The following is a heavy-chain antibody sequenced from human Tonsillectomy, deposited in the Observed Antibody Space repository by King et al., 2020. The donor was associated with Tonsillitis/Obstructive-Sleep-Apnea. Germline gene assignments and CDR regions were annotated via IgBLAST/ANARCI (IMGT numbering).Heavy chain of an antibody. CDR2: ISYDGRT. CDR3: ASHLPSSDWSYYYYMDV. Sequence: PLQESGPGLVKPSETLSLTCTVSGGSIRSSYYYWGWIRQPPGKGLEWIGYISYDGRTYYSPSLKSRVTISADTSRNQFSLKLTSVTAADTAVYYCASHLPSSDWSYYYYMDVWGKGTTVTVSS. V-gene: IGHV4-39*01. CDR1: GGSIRSSYYY. D-gene: IGHD6-19*01. J-gene: IGHJ6*03.